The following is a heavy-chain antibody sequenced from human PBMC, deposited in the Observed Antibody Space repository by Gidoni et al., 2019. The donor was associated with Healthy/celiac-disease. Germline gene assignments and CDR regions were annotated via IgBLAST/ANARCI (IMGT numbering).Heavy chain of an antibody. CDR3: AKDLRYYDSSGYYRN. V-gene: IGHV3-30*18. D-gene: IGHD3-22*01. CDR1: GVAFSGYG. CDR2: ISYDGSNK. J-gene: IGHJ4*02. Sequence: QVQLVESGGGVVQPGRSLRLSGAGAGVAFSGYGMHWVRQAPGKGLEWVAVISYDGSNKYYADSVKGRFTISRDNSKNTLYLQMNSLRAEDTAVYYCAKDLRYYDSSGYYRNWGQGTLVTVSS.